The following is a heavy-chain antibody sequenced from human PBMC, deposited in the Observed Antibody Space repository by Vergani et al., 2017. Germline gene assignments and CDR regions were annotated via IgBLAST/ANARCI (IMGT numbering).Heavy chain of an antibody. J-gene: IGHJ5*02. CDR3: ARYGGLRFLVWLLYYNWFDP. CDR1: GGYFSGYY. V-gene: IGHV4-34*01. Sequence: QVQLQQWGAGLLKPSETLSLTCSVYGGYFSGYYWSWIRQPPGQGLEWIGEINHSGSTNYNPSLESRVTISVDTSKNQFALKLRTVTAADKAVYYCARYGGLRFLVWLLYYNWFDPWGQGTLVTVSS. CDR2: INHSGST. D-gene: IGHD3-3*01.